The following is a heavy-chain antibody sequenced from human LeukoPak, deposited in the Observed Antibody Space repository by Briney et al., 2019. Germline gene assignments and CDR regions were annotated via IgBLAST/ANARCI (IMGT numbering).Heavy chain of an antibody. CDR1: GFTFSSYA. CDR2: LTGSGGNT. V-gene: IGHV3-23*01. Sequence: GGSLRLSCAASGFTFSSYAMSWVRQAPGKGLEWVSGLTGSGGNTYYADSVKGRFTISRDNSKNTLSLQMNSLRAEDAAVYYCAVMHGYYDGSGYWVQWGQGTLVTVSS. J-gene: IGHJ4*02. D-gene: IGHD3-22*01. CDR3: AVMHGYYDGSGYWVQ.